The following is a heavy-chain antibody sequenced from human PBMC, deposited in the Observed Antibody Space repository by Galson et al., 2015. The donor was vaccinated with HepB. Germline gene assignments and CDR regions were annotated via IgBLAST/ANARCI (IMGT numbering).Heavy chain of an antibody. Sequence: SLRLSCAASGFTFSSYAMHWVRQAPGKGLEWVAVISYDGSNKYYADSVKGRFTISRDNSKNTLYLQMNSLRAEDTAVYYCARGQDFDYWGQGTLVTVSS. J-gene: IGHJ4*02. CDR2: ISYDGSNK. V-gene: IGHV3-30*04. CDR3: ARGQDFDY. CDR1: GFTFSSYA.